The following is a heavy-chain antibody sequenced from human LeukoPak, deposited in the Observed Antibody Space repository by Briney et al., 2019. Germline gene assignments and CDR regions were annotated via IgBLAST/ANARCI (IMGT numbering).Heavy chain of an antibody. CDR3: ARAVPAAMMKYGEPRFDP. CDR2: IYYSGST. Sequence: SQTLSLTCTVSGGSISSGGYYWSWIRQHPGKGLEWIGYIYYSGSTYYNPSLKSRVTISVDTSKNQFSLKLSSVTAADTAVYYCARAVPAAMMKYGEPRFDPWGQGTLVTVSS. J-gene: IGHJ5*02. D-gene: IGHD2-2*01. CDR1: GGSISSGGYY. V-gene: IGHV4-31*03.